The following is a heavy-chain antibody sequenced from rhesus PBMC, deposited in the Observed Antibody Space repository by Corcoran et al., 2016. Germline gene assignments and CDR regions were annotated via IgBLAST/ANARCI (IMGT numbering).Heavy chain of an antibody. V-gene: IGHV4-147*01. CDR3: ANGGPDKDRFDV. CDR2: ISGGSGSS. CDR1: GGSISHRW. D-gene: IGHD3-34*01. Sequence: QVQQQESGPGLVRPWETLSLTCAVAGGSISHRWWSWIRQPPGKGLEWIGRISGGSGSSSYSPSLRSRATISTDTSRNHISLRLIFVTAADTALYYCANGGPDKDRFDVWGPGVLVTVSS. J-gene: IGHJ5-1*01.